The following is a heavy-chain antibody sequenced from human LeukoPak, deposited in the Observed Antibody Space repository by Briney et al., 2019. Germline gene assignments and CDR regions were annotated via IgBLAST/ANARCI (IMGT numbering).Heavy chain of an antibody. CDR3: IKSRGGSYSGIDY. J-gene: IGHJ4*02. CDR2: IRSKGYGRTT. V-gene: IGHV3-49*04. D-gene: IGHD1-26*01. Sequence: PGRTLGLSRTASGFTHGVYAMSWVRQARGKGLEWVGFIRSKGYGRTTEYAASVKGRFTISRDDSKSIAYLQMNSLKTEDTAVYYCIKSRGGSYSGIDYWGQGTLVTVSS. CDR1: GFTHGVYA.